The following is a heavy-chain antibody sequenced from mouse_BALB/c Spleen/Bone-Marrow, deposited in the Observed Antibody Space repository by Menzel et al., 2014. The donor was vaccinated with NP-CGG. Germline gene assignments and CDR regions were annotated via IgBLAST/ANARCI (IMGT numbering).Heavy chain of an antibody. CDR3: ARNSRGYGNSFAY. CDR1: GFSLTSYG. D-gene: IGHD2-10*02. V-gene: IGHV2-2*02. J-gene: IGHJ3*01. Sequence: QVQLQQSGPGLVQPSQSLSITCTVSGFSLTSYGVHWVRQSPGKGLEWLGVIWSGGSTDYNAAFRSRLSISKDNSKSQVFFKMSSLQANDTAIYYCARNSRGYGNSFAYWGQGTLVTVSA. CDR2: IWSGGST.